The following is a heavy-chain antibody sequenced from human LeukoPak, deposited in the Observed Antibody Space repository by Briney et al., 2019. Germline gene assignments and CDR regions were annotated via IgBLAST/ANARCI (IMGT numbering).Heavy chain of an antibody. Sequence: GGSLRLSCAASGLTFNSYAMSWVRQAPGKGLEWVSAMSGSGGRTYYADSVKGRFTISRDNSKNTLYLQMNSLRAEDTAVYYCAKDPSHCSGGSCTSGNWFDPWGQGTLVTVSS. J-gene: IGHJ5*02. V-gene: IGHV3-23*01. CDR2: MSGSGGRT. CDR1: GLTFNSYA. CDR3: AKDPSHCSGGSCTSGNWFDP. D-gene: IGHD2-15*01.